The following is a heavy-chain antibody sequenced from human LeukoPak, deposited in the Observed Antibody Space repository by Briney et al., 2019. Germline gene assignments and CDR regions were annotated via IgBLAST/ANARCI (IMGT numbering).Heavy chain of an antibody. CDR1: GYTFTNYG. CDR3: ARDLRSHHYYGSGSYYTPKRETSGYYYGMDV. Sequence: GASVKVSCKASGYTFTNYGINWVRQAPGQGLEWMGWISAYNGNTKYAQRPQGRVTMTTDTPTSTAYMELRSLRSDDTAVYYCARDLRSHHYYGSGSYYTPKRETSGYYYGMDVWGQGTTVTVSS. J-gene: IGHJ6*02. D-gene: IGHD3-10*01. V-gene: IGHV1-18*01. CDR2: ISAYNGNT.